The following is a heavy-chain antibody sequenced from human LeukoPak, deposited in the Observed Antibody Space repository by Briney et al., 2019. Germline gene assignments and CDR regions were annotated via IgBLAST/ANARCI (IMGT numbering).Heavy chain of an antibody. J-gene: IGHJ4*02. CDR2: TRYDGSQK. CDR3: AKSGLNRFDY. CDR1: GFTFRSYG. V-gene: IGHV3-30*02. D-gene: IGHD2-15*01. Sequence: SGGSLRLSCAASGFTFRSYGMHWVRQAPGKGLEWVSFTRYDGSQKYYADSVKGRFTISRDNSNNTLYLQMNSLRAEDTAVYYCAKSGLNRFDYWGQGTLVTVSS.